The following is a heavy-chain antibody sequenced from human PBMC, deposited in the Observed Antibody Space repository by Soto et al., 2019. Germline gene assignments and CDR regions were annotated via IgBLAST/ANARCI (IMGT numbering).Heavy chain of an antibody. CDR3: AKDVGVVPGIFNNWFDP. CDR1: GFTFSSYW. J-gene: IGHJ5*02. Sequence: GGSLRLSCAASGFTFSSYWMHWVRQAPGKGLVWVSRINSDGSSTFYADSVKGRFTISRDNAKNSLYLQMNSLRAEDTALYYCAKDVGVVPGIFNNWFDPWGQGTLVTVSS. D-gene: IGHD2-2*01. CDR2: INSDGSST. V-gene: IGHV3-74*01.